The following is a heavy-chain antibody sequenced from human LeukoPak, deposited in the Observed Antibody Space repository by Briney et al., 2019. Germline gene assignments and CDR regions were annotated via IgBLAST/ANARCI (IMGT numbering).Heavy chain of an antibody. J-gene: IGHJ3*02. Sequence: PPGRSLRLSCAASGFTFSSYAMHWVRQAPGKGLEWVAVISYDGSNKYYADSVKGRFTISRDNSKNTLYLQMNSLRAEDTAVYYCARDKWELHAFDIWGQGTMVTVSS. CDR2: ISYDGSNK. D-gene: IGHD1-26*01. CDR3: ARDKWELHAFDI. CDR1: GFTFSSYA. V-gene: IGHV3-30-3*01.